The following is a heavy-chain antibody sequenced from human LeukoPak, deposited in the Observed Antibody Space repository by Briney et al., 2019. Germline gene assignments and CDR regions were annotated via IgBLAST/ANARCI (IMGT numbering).Heavy chain of an antibody. CDR3: ARDSPDKSAFDI. Sequence: PGGSLRLSCAASGFIVSSKYMTWVRQAPGKGLEWVANIKQDGSEKYYVDSVKGRFTISRDNAKNSLYLQMNSLRAEDTAVYYCARDSPDKSAFDIWGQGTMVTVSS. CDR2: IKQDGSEK. V-gene: IGHV3-7*01. D-gene: IGHD2-2*01. CDR1: GFIVSSKY. J-gene: IGHJ3*02.